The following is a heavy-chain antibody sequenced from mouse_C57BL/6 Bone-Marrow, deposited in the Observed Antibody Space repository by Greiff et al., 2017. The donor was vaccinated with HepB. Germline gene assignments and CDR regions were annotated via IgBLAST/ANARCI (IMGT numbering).Heavy chain of an antibody. J-gene: IGHJ3*01. CDR1: GFNIKNTY. D-gene: IGHD1-1*01. Sequence: EVQLQQSVAELVRPGASVKLSCTASGFNIKNTYMHWVKQRPEQGLEWIGRIDPANGNTKYAPKFQGKATITADTSSNTAYLLPSSLTSEDTAIYYCAPSFYYYGSPFADWGQGTLVTVSA. CDR3: APSFYYYGSPFAD. V-gene: IGHV14-3*01. CDR2: IDPANGNT.